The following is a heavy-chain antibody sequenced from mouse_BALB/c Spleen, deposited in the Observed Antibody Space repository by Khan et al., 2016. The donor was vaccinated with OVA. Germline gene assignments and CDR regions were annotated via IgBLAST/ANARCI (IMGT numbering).Heavy chain of an antibody. D-gene: IGHD1-3*01. J-gene: IGHJ4*01. CDR3: NESGGYAMDY. Sequence: VRLQQSGAELVRSGASVKLSCTASDFNIKDYYVHWVKQRPEQGLEWIGWIDPENGDTEYAPKFQGKATMTADTSSNTAYLQLSSLTSEDTAVYYCNESGGYAMDYWGQGTSVTVSS. CDR2: IDPENGDT. CDR1: DFNIKDYY. V-gene: IGHV14-4*02.